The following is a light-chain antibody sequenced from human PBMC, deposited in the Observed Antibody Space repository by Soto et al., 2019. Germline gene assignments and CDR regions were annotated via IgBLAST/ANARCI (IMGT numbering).Light chain of an antibody. Sequence: QSVLTQSPSASASLGASVKLTCTLSSGHSSYAIAWHQQQPEKGPRYLMKLKSGGSHSKGDGIPDRFSGSSSGAERYLTISSLQSEDEADYSCQTWGTGVIFGGGTKLTVL. CDR1: SGHSSYA. CDR3: QTWGTGVI. V-gene: IGLV4-69*01. J-gene: IGLJ2*01. CDR2: LKSGGSH.